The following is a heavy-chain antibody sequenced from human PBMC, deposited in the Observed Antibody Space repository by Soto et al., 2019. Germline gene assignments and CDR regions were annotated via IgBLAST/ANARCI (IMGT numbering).Heavy chain of an antibody. Sequence: SQTLSLTCAISGDSVSSNSAAWNCIMRSPSRCLEWLGRTYYRSKWYNDYAVSVKSRITINPDTSKNQFSLQLNSVTPEDTAVYYCAREGYDFWSGYPPYYYYGMDVWGQGTTVTVSS. CDR1: GDSVSSNSAA. V-gene: IGHV6-1*01. D-gene: IGHD3-3*01. CDR3: AREGYDFWSGYPPYYYYGMDV. CDR2: TYYRSKWYN. J-gene: IGHJ6*02.